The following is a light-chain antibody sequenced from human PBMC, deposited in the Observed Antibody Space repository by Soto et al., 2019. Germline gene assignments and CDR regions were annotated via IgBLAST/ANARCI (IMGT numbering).Light chain of an antibody. V-gene: IGKV1-5*01. CDR1: QSINRW. Sequence: DILMSQSPASVSASLGDSVTITCRASQSINRWFAWYQQKPGRAPKLLIYDASSLQSGVPSRFSGSGSGTEFALTISSLQPDDFATYLCQEYNTYSWAFGQGTKVEIK. CDR2: DAS. J-gene: IGKJ1*01. CDR3: QEYNTYSWA.